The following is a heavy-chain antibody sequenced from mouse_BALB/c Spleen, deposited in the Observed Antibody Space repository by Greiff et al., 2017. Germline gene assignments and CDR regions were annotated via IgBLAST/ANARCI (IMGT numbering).Heavy chain of an antibody. J-gene: IGHJ2*01. V-gene: IGHV1S127*01. D-gene: IGHD3-1*01. Sequence: QVQLQQSGPQLVRPGASVKISCKASGYSFTSYWMHWVKQRPGQGLEWIGMIDPSDSETRLNQKFKDKATLTVDKSSSTAYMQLSSPTSEDSAVYYCARCSSGYDFDYWGQGTTLTVSS. CDR1: GYSFTSYW. CDR3: ARCSSGYDFDY. CDR2: IDPSDSET.